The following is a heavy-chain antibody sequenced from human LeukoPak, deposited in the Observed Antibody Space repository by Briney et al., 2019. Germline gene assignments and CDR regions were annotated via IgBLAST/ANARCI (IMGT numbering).Heavy chain of an antibody. CDR1: GGSISSGGYY. CDR3: ARDSSTVTTRHFDY. V-gene: IGHV4-31*03. CDR2: IYYSGTI. J-gene: IGHJ4*02. D-gene: IGHD4-17*01. Sequence: SQTLSLTCTVSGGSISSGGYYWSWIRQHPGKGLEWVGHIYYSGTIYYNPSLKSRVTISVDTSKNQFSLKLKSVTAADTAVYYCARDSSTVTTRHFDYWGQGILVTVSS.